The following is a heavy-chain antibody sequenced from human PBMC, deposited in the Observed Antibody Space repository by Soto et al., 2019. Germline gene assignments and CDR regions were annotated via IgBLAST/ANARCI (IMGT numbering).Heavy chain of an antibody. Sequence: PGGSLRLSFAASGFTLDYYTMHWVRQSPGKGLEWVAGVGWNGGDIVYADSVKGRFTVSRDNTKNTLYLQMNSLRAEDTAVYYCARNYYDSRDDAFDIWGQGTMVTVSS. CDR2: VGWNGGDI. J-gene: IGHJ3*02. V-gene: IGHV3-9*01. CDR3: ARNYYDSRDDAFDI. CDR1: GFTLDYYT. D-gene: IGHD3-22*01.